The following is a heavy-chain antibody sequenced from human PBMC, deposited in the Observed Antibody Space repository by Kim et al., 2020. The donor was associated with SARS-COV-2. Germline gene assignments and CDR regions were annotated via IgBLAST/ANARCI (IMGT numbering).Heavy chain of an antibody. J-gene: IGHJ5*02. CDR1: GGSISSSSYY. CDR2: IYYSGST. Sequence: SETLSLTCTVSGGSISSSSYYWGWIRQPPGKGLEWIGSIYYSGSTYYNPSLKSRVTISVDTSKNQFSLKLSSVTAADTAVYYCARLGDDYVWGSYRQGTFDPWGQGTLVTVSS. V-gene: IGHV4-39*01. CDR3: ARLGDDYVWGSYRQGTFDP. D-gene: IGHD3-16*02.